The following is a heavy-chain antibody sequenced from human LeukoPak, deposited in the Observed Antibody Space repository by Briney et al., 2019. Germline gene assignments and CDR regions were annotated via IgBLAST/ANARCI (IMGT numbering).Heavy chain of an antibody. CDR1: GGSINSGGYS. CDR2: IYHSGGT. CDR3: ARTVTTTHFDY. D-gene: IGHD4-11*01. Sequence: SETLSLTCAVSGGSINSGGYSWSWIRQPPGKGLEWIGYIYHSGGTYYNPSLKSRVTISVDRSKNQFSLKLSSVTAAGTAVFYCARTVTTTHFDYWGQGTLVTVSS. J-gene: IGHJ4*02. V-gene: IGHV4-30-2*01.